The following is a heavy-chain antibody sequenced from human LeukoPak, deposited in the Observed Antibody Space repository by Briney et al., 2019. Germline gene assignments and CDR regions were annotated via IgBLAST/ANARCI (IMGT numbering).Heavy chain of an antibody. V-gene: IGHV3-48*01. J-gene: IGHJ4*02. CDR3: ARDRVNWNDGVDY. D-gene: IGHD1-20*01. CDR1: GFTFSDYN. CDR2: ISSGSVTI. Sequence: GGSLRLSCAPSGFTFSDYNMNWVRQAPGKGLEWVSYISSGSVTIYYADSVKGRFTISRDNAKNSLYLQMNSLRAEDTAVYYCARDRVNWNDGVDYWGQGTLVTVSS.